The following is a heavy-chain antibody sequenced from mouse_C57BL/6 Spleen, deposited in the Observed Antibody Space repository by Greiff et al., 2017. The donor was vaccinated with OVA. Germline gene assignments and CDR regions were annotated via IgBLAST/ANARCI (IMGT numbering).Heavy chain of an antibody. J-gene: IGHJ3*01. D-gene: IGHD2-4*01. CDR1: GFTFSSYG. Sequence: EVKVVESGGDLVKPGGSLKLSCAASGFTFSSYGMSWVRQTPDKRLAWVATISSGGSYTYYPDSVKGRFTISRDNAKNTLYLQMSSLKSEDTAMYYCARQGDYDAPWVAYWGQGTLVTVSA. CDR2: ISSGGSYT. V-gene: IGHV5-6*01. CDR3: ARQGDYDAPWVAY.